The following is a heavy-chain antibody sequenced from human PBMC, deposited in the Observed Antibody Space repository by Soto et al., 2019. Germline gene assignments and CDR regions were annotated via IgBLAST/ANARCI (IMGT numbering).Heavy chain of an antibody. CDR2: IYYSGGT. J-gene: IGHJ6*02. CDR3: AACLRSSYRYSYYGMDV. Sequence: LSLTCTVSGGSVSSGSYYWSWIRQPPGKGLEWLGYIYYSGGTNYNPSLKSRVTISVDTSKIQFSLKLSSVPAADWAVCYCAACLRSSYRYSYYGMDVWGQGTTVTVSS. CDR1: GGSVSSGSYY. D-gene: IGHD5-18*01. V-gene: IGHV4-61*01.